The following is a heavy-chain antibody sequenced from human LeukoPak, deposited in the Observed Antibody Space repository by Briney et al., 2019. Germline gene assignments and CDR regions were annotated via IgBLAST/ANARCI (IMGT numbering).Heavy chain of an antibody. CDR3: ARHYGP. J-gene: IGHJ5*02. Sequence: GGSLRLSCAASGFTFTNYGMHWVRQAPGKGPEWVAVIWYDGSNQYYADPVKGRFTISRDNSKNTLYLQMNSLRAEDTAVYYCARHYGPWGQGTLVTVSS. V-gene: IGHV3-33*01. CDR1: GFTFTNYG. D-gene: IGHD3-16*01. CDR2: IWYDGSNQ.